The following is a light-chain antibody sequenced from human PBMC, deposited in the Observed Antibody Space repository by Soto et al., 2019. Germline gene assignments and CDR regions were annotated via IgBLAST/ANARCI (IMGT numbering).Light chain of an antibody. CDR3: QQYGSSPWT. J-gene: IGKJ1*01. V-gene: IGKV3-20*01. CDR2: AAS. CDR1: QSVSSSY. Sequence: ELVFTHSPGTLSFSAGQGDTLYYASSQSVSSSYLVWHQQKPGQAPRLLIYAASRRATGIPDRFSGSGSGTDFTLTISRLEPEDFAVYYCQQYGSSPWTFGQGTKV.